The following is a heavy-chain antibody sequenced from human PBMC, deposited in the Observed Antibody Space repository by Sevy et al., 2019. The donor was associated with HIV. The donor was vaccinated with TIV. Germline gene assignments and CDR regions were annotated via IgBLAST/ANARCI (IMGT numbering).Heavy chain of an antibody. D-gene: IGHD5-12*01. V-gene: IGHV3-15*01. J-gene: IGHJ6*03. CDR1: GFTFSNAW. CDR2: IKSKTDGGTT. CDR3: TTEGGLVGGYERHYYYYYYMDV. Sequence: GGSLRLSCAASGFTFSNAWMSWVRQAPGKGLEWVGRIKSKTDGGTTDYAAPVKGRFTISRDDSKNTRYLKMNSLKTEDTAVYYCTTEGGLVGGYERHYYYYYYMDVWGKGTTVTVSS.